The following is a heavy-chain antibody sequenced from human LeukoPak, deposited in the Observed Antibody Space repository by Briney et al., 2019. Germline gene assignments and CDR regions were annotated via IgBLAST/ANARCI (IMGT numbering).Heavy chain of an antibody. J-gene: IGHJ4*02. CDR3: AREKRLVRGVFTDYFDY. Sequence: SETLSLTCTVSGGSISGYYWNWIRQPAGKGLEWIGRIYASGSNTYNPSLRSRITMSLDTSKNLLSLKLSSVTAADTAVYYCAREKRLVRGVFTDYFDYWGQGTLVTVSS. D-gene: IGHD3-10*01. V-gene: IGHV4-4*07. CDR2: IYASGSN. CDR1: GGSISGYY.